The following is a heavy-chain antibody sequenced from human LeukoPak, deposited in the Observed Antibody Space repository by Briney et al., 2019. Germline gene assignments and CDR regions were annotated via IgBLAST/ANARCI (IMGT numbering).Heavy chain of an antibody. V-gene: IGHV4-4*02. CDR3: ARVRRVKHIVVVTAIFYAFDI. Sequence: GTLRLSCAASGFTFSTYGMSWVRQPPGKGLEWIGEIYHSGSTNYNPSLKSRVTISVDKSKTQFSLKLSSVTAADTAVYYCARVRRVKHIVVVTAIFYAFDIWGQGTMVTVSS. D-gene: IGHD2-21*02. CDR1: GFTFSTYGM. CDR2: IYHSGST. J-gene: IGHJ3*02.